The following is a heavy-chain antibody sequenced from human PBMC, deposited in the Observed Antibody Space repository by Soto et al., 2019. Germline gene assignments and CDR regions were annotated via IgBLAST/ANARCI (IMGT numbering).Heavy chain of an antibody. CDR1: GLSLSTNGVG. Sequence: QITLKESGPTLVKPTQTLTLSCTFSGLSLSTNGVGVGWIRQPPGKALECLALIYWDNDRRYSPSLKSRLTTXXDXSXXQVVLTKTNMDPVDTGTYYCAYHVRHGSSWYYFDYWGQGTLVTVSS. CDR2: IYWDNDR. CDR3: AYHVRHGSSWYYFDY. V-gene: IGHV2-5*02. D-gene: IGHD6-13*01. J-gene: IGHJ4*02.